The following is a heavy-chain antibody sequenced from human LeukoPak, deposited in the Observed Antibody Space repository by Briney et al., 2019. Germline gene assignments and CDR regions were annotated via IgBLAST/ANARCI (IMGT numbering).Heavy chain of an antibody. D-gene: IGHD3-10*01. Sequence: GASVKVSCKTSGYTFTSYVIHWVRQAPGQRLEWMGWINAGKGNTEYSQKFQGRVTIARDTSASTAYMELSSLRSEDTAVYYCARDHFYGSGTYNYFDYWGQGTLVTVSS. CDR2: INAGKGNT. CDR3: ARDHFYGSGTYNYFDY. V-gene: IGHV1-3*01. CDR1: GYTFTSYV. J-gene: IGHJ4*02.